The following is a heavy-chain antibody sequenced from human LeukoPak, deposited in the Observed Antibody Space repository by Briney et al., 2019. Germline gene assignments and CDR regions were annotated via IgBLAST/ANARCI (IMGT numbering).Heavy chain of an antibody. CDR3: ARGSGGPPQVLDY. D-gene: IGHD3-3*01. CDR2: TNPNSGGT. CDR1: GYTFTGYY. V-gene: IGHV1-2*02. Sequence: ASVKVSCKASGYTFTGYYIHWVRQAPGQGLEWMGWTNPNSGGTSYAQKFQGRVTMTRDTSISTVYMELNRLRSDDTAVFYCARGSGGPPQVLDYWGQGTLVTVSS. J-gene: IGHJ4*02.